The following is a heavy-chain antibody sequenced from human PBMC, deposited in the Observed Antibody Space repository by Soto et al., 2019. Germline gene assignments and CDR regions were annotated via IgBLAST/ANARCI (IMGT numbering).Heavy chain of an antibody. V-gene: IGHV1-18*01. Sequence: QVQLVQSGAEVKMPGASVRVSCRASGYTFTNYGFSWVRQAPGQGLQWGGWISAYNGDTKYAQRFQGRVTLTTDTSMTTAYMELRSLRSDDTAVYYCARDPPKSYGSGKGDYWGQGTPVTVSS. CDR2: ISAYNGDT. CDR3: ARDPPKSYGSGKGDY. J-gene: IGHJ4*02. CDR1: GYTFTNYG. D-gene: IGHD3-10*01.